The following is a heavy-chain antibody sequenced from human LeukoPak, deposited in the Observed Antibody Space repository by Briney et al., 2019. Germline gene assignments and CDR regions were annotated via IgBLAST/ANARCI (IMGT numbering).Heavy chain of an antibody. CDR3: ARDGVGAIDAFDI. D-gene: IGHD1-26*01. V-gene: IGHV3-48*01. J-gene: IGHJ3*02. Sequence: PGGSLRLSCAASGFTFSSYGMIWVRQAPGKGLEWVSYMSSGSSTIYYADSVKGRFTISRDNAKNSLYLQMNSLRAEDTAVYYCARDGVGAIDAFDIWGQGTMVTVSS. CDR1: GFTFSSYG. CDR2: MSSGSSTI.